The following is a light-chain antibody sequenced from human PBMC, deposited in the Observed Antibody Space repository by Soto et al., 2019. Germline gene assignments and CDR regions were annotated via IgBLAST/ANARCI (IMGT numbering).Light chain of an antibody. CDR1: SSDVGSYNL. CDR3: CSYAGSSTLYV. CDR2: EVN. V-gene: IGLV2-23*02. J-gene: IGLJ1*01. Sequence: QSVLPQPASVSGSPGQSITISCNGTSSDVGSYNLVSWYQQHPGKAPKLMIYEVNKRPSGVSNRFSGSKSGNTASLTISGLQAEDEVDYYCCSYAGSSTLYVFGTGTKVTVL.